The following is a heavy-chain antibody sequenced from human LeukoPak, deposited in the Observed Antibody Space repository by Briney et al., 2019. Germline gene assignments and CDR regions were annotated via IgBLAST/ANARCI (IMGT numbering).Heavy chain of an antibody. J-gene: IGHJ4*02. D-gene: IGHD3-16*02. V-gene: IGHV4-34*01. CDR2: INHSGST. CDR1: GFTFSSYS. Sequence: GSLRLSCAASGFTFSSYSMNWVRQPPGKGLEWIGEINHSGSTNYNPSLKSRVTISVDTSKNQFSLKLSSVTAADTAVYYCARADGYYDYVWGSYRHHYFDYWGQGTLVTVSS. CDR3: ARADGYYDYVWGSYRHHYFDY.